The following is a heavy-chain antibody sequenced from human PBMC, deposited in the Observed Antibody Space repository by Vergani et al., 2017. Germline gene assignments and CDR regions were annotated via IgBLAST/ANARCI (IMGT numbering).Heavy chain of an antibody. CDR2: VYWNDDE. D-gene: IGHD3-9*01. CDR1: GFSLTTGGEG. Sequence: QITLRESGPTLVKPTQTLTLTCTFSGFSLTTGGEGVGWIRQPPGRALEWLAFVYWNDDERYSPSLKSRVTITKDTSKNEMILTMATMDPVDTATYYCVHRLGYFDWDGAFDVWGPGRMVTVSS. CDR3: VHRLGYFDWDGAFDV. J-gene: IGHJ3*01. V-gene: IGHV2-5*01.